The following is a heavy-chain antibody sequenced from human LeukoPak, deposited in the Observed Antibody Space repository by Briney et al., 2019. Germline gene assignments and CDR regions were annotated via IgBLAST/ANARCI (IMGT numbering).Heavy chain of an antibody. J-gene: IGHJ6*03. CDR1: GFTFSSYA. D-gene: IGHD2-21*01. CDR3: ARDQSNCGGDCYPWYYYYYMDV. CDR2: ISYDGSNK. V-gene: IGHV3-30-3*01. Sequence: GGSLRLSCAASGFTFSSYAMHWVRQAPGKGLEWVAVISYDGSNKYYADSVKGRFTISRDNSKNTLYLQMNSLRAEDTAVYYCARDQSNCGGDCYPWYYYYYMDVWGKGTTVTVSS.